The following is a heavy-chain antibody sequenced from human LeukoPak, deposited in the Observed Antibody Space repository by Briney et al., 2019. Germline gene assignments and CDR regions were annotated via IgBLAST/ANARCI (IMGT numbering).Heavy chain of an antibody. V-gene: IGHV1-18*01. Sequence: GASVKVSCKASGYTFTSYGISWVRQAPGQGLEWMGWISAYNGNTNYAQKLQGRVTMTTDTSTSTAYMELRSLRSDDTAVYYCARVPSSGWYAISPQYYFDYWGQGTLVTVSS. CDR3: ARVPSSGWYAISPQYYFDY. J-gene: IGHJ4*02. D-gene: IGHD6-19*01. CDR1: GYTFTSYG. CDR2: ISAYNGNT.